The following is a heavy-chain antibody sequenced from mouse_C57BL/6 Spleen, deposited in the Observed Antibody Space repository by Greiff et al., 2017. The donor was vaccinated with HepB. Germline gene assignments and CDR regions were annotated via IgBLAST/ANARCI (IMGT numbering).Heavy chain of an antibody. J-gene: IGHJ1*03. CDR1: GYTFTSYW. CDR3: ARGRLLQDWYFDV. Sequence: VQLQQPGTELVKPGASVKLSCKASGYTFTSYWMHWVKQRPGQGLEWIGNINPSNGGTNYNEKFKSKATLTVDKSSSTAYMQLSSLTSEDSAVYYCARGRLLQDWYFDVWGTGTTVTVSS. CDR2: INPSNGGT. D-gene: IGHD2-3*01. V-gene: IGHV1-53*01.